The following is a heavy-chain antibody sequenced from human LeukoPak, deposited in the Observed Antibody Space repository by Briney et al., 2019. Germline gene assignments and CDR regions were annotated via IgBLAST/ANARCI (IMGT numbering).Heavy chain of an antibody. CDR3: ARIRGGPIAATGTGTYNWFDP. CDR2: IYYSGIT. V-gene: IGHV4-59*01. J-gene: IGHJ5*02. CDR1: GGSISSYY. D-gene: IGHD6-13*01. Sequence: SETLALTCTVSGGSISSYYWSWIRQPPGKGLEWIGYIYYSGITNYNPSLKSRVTISVDTSKNQFSLKLSSVTAADTAVYYCARIRGGPIAATGTGTYNWFDPWGQGTLVTVSS.